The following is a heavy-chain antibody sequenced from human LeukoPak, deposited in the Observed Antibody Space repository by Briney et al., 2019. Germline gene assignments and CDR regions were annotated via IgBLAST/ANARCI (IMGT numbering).Heavy chain of an antibody. CDR3: ARDYTYYYGSGSYYFDY. CDR1: GGSISSYY. CDR2: IYYSGST. Sequence: PSETLSLTCTVSGGSISSYYWSWIRQPPGKGLEWIGYIYYSGSTNYNPSLKSRVTISVDTSKNQFSLQLNSVTPEDTAVYYCARDYTYYYGSGSYYFDYWGQGTLVTVSS. V-gene: IGHV4-59*12. J-gene: IGHJ4*02. D-gene: IGHD3-10*01.